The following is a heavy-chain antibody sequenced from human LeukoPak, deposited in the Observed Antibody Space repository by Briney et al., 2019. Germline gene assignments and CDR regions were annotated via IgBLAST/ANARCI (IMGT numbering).Heavy chain of an antibody. CDR1: GFTFSSFS. CDR2: ISYDGSNK. J-gene: IGHJ4*02. D-gene: IGHD2-2*01. Sequence: PGGTLRLSCAASGFTFSSFSMHWVRQAPGKGLEWVAVISYDGSNKYYADSVKGRFTISRDNSKNTLYLQMNSLRAEDTAVYYCARALGYCSSTSCYALSYWGQGTLVTVSS. CDR3: ARALGYCSSTSCYALSY. V-gene: IGHV3-30*03.